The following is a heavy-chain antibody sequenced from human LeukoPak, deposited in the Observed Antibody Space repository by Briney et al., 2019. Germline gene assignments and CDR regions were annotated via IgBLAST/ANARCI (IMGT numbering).Heavy chain of an antibody. V-gene: IGHV4-59*01. CDR1: GGSTSSYY. CDR3: ARSLLAARPDLVY. Sequence: SETLSLTCTVSGGSTSSYYWSWIRQPPGKGLEWIGYIYYSGNTNHNPSLKSRVTISVDTSKNQFSLNLSSVTAADTAVYYCARSLLAARPDLVYWGQGTLVTVSS. J-gene: IGHJ4*02. D-gene: IGHD6-6*01. CDR2: IYYSGNT.